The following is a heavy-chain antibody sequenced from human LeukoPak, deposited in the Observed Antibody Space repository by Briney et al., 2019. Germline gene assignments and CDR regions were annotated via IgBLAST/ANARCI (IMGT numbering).Heavy chain of an antibody. CDR3: AREGGNDILTGYYSS. D-gene: IGHD3-9*01. Sequence: GASVKVSCKASGYTFTSYYMHWVRQAPGQGLEWMGIINPSGGSTSYAQKFQGRVTMARDTSTSTVYMELSSLRSEDTAVYYCAREGGNDILTGYYSSWGQGTLVTVSS. J-gene: IGHJ4*02. CDR1: GYTFTSYY. V-gene: IGHV1-46*01. CDR2: INPSGGST.